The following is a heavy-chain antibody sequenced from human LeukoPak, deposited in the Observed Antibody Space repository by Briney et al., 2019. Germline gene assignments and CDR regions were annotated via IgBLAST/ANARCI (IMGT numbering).Heavy chain of an antibody. CDR3: ARGAYSSGWPLPFDY. CDR1: GGSISSSSYY. V-gene: IGHV4-39*01. J-gene: IGHJ4*02. D-gene: IGHD6-19*01. Sequence: SETLSLTCTVSGGSISSSSYYWGWIRQPPGKGLEWIGSIYYSGSTYYNPSLKSRVTISVDTSKNQFSLKLSSVTAADTAVYYCARGAYSSGWPLPFDYWGQGTLVTVSS. CDR2: IYYSGST.